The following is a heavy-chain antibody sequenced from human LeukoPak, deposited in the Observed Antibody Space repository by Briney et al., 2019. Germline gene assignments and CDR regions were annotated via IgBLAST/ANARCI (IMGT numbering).Heavy chain of an antibody. CDR1: GFIFSDYY. CDR2: ITSSGGHM. J-gene: IGHJ4*02. D-gene: IGHD4-17*01. CDR3: ARVARYGDYIGGSDY. Sequence: GGSLRLSCAASGFIFSDYYMTWIRQTPGKGLEWVSYITSSGGHMYYADSAKGRFTISRDNAKNSLDLQMNSLRAEDTAVYYCARVARYGDYIGGSDYWGQGALVTVSS. V-gene: IGHV3-11*04.